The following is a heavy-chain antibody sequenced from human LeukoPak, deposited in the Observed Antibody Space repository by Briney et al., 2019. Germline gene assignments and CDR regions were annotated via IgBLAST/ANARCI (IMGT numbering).Heavy chain of an antibody. CDR2: IYYSGTT. CDR1: GDSLSTSTYY. D-gene: IGHD6-6*01. CDR3: ARDFSSSSTVYYYYYMDV. V-gene: IGHV4-39*07. Sequence: PSETLSLTCGVSGDSLSTSTYYWGWIRQPPGKGLEWIGTIYYSGTTYYNPSLKSRVTISLDTSKNQFSLKLSSVTAADTAIYYCARDFSSSSTVYYYYYMDVWGKGTTVTVSS. J-gene: IGHJ6*03.